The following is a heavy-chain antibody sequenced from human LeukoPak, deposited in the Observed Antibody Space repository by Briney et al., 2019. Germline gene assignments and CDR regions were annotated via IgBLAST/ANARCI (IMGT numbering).Heavy chain of an antibody. V-gene: IGHV3-7*01. J-gene: IGHJ4*02. CDR3: AKGGHFNFDY. Sequence: GGSLRLSCAASGFTFSTYWMKGVGKAPGKGLEWVASIKEDGSDKYYVDSVKGRFSISRDIAKNSLYLQMNSLRTEDTAVYYCAKGGHFNFDYWGQGTLVTVSS. CDR2: IKEDGSDK. D-gene: IGHD5-12*01. CDR1: GFTFSTYW.